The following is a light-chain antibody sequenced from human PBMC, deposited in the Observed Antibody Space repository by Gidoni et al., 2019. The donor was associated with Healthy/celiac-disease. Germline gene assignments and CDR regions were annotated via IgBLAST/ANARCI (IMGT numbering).Light chain of an antibody. Sequence: QSALTQPRSVSGSPGQSVTISCTGTSSDVGGYNYVSWYQQHPGKAPKLIIYDVSKRPSGVPDRFSGSKSGNTASLTISGLQAEDEADYYCCSYAGSYTPLFGGGTKLTVL. CDR1: SSDVGGYNY. CDR2: DVS. V-gene: IGLV2-11*01. J-gene: IGLJ2*01. CDR3: CSYAGSYTPL.